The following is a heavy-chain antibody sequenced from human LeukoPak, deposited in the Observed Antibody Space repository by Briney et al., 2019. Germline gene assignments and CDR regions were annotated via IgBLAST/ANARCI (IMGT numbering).Heavy chain of an antibody. CDR1: GFTFNIYG. CDR2: IRYDGGNK. CDR3: AKDQGGAGTNSDY. Sequence: GESLKISCAASGFTFNIYGMHWVRQAPGKGLEWVAFIRYDGGNKYYTDSVKGRFTISRDNSKNTLYLQMDSLRAEDTAVYYCAKDQGGAGTNSDYWGQGTLVTVSS. V-gene: IGHV3-30*02. D-gene: IGHD1-26*01. J-gene: IGHJ4*02.